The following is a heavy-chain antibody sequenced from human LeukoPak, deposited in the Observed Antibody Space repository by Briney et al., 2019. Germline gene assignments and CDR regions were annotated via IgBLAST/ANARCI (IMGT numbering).Heavy chain of an antibody. CDR1: GFTFSSYG. CDR2: ISYDGSNK. V-gene: IGHV3-30*18. CDR3: AKISLRDYGDPVEFFDI. D-gene: IGHD4-17*01. J-gene: IGHJ3*02. Sequence: GRSLRLSRAASGFTFSSYGMHWVRQAPGKGLEWVAVISYDGSNKYYADSVKGRFTISRDNSKNTLYLQMNSLRAEDTAVYYCAKISLRDYGDPVEFFDIWGQGTMVTVSS.